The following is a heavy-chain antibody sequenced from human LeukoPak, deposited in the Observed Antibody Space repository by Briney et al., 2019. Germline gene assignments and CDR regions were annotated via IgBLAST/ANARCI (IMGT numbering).Heavy chain of an antibody. J-gene: IGHJ6*02. CDR2: ISGRGGRT. D-gene: IGHD4-17*01. Sequence: GRSLRLSCAASGFSLSTYAMSWVRQAPGKGLEWVSTISGRGGRTYFTDSVKGRFTISRDNSKNTLYLQMNSLGAEDTAVYYCAKHQQIYGDSLMDVWGQGTTVTVSS. CDR3: AKHQQIYGDSLMDV. V-gene: IGHV3-23*01. CDR1: GFSLSTYA.